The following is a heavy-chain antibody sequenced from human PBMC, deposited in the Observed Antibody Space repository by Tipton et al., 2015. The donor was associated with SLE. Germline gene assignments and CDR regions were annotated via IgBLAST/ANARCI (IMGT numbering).Heavy chain of an antibody. Sequence: LRLSCTVSGGSINSYYWNWIRQSPGKGLEWIGYFHHSGSTNYNPSLQSRVTISRDPSKNQFSLNLSSATAADTAVYYCARAPGLDRDYYYYYYMDVWGKGTTVTVSS. CDR1: GGSINSYY. J-gene: IGHJ6*03. CDR3: ARAPGLDRDYYYYYYMDV. V-gene: IGHV4-59*01. CDR2: FHHSGST. D-gene: IGHD3/OR15-3a*01.